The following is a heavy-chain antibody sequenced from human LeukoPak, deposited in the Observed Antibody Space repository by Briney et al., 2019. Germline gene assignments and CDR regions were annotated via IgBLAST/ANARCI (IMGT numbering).Heavy chain of an antibody. CDR2: FYSSGTT. V-gene: IGHV3-23*05. D-gene: IGHD6-13*01. CDR3: ASRGEYSSSWYGMDV. J-gene: IGHJ6*02. Sequence: GGSLRLSCVASGFTSGVYAMSWVRQAPGKGLEWVSVFYSSGTTNYADSVKGRFIISRDNSKNTLYLQMNSLRAEDTAVYYCASRGEYSSSWYGMDVWGQGTTVTVSS. CDR1: GFTSGVYA.